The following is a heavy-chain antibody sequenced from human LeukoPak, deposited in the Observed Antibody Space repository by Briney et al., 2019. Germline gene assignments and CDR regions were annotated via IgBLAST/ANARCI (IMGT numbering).Heavy chain of an antibody. Sequence: ASVKASCKASGYTFTSYDINWVRQATGQGLEWMGWMNPNSGNTGYAQKFQGRVTMTRNPSISTAYMELSSLRSEDTAVYYCERGYYDSSGYSFYYGMDVWGQGTTVTVSS. CDR2: MNPNSGNT. CDR1: GYTFTSYD. V-gene: IGHV1-8*01. D-gene: IGHD3-22*01. CDR3: ERGYYDSSGYSFYYGMDV. J-gene: IGHJ6*02.